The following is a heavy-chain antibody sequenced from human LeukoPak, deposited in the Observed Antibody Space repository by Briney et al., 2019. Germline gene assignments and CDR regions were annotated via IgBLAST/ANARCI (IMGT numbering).Heavy chain of an antibody. V-gene: IGHV3-21*04. CDR3: VRDRGTYRPIDY. Sequence: GGSLRLSCAASGFSFSGEAMSWVRQAPGKGLEWVSSISYTGTYIYYADSVKGRFTISRDNAQNSLYLQMNSLRAEDTAIYYCVRDRGTYRPIDYWGQGTLVTVSS. D-gene: IGHD1-26*01. CDR1: GFSFSGEA. J-gene: IGHJ4*02. CDR2: ISYTGTYI.